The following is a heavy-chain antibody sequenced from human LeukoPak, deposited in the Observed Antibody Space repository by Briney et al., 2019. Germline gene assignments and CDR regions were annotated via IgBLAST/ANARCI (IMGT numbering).Heavy chain of an antibody. J-gene: IGHJ3*02. CDR3: AKEVGWSYVRFDAFDI. D-gene: IGHD1-26*01. CDR1: GFTFSSYA. V-gene: IGHV3-23*01. Sequence: GGSLRLSCAASGFTFSSYAMSWVRQAPGKGLEWVSAISGGGGSTYYADSVKGRFTISRDNSKNTLYLQMTSRRAEDTAVYYGAKEVGWSYVRFDAFDIWGQGTMVTVSS. CDR2: ISGGGGST.